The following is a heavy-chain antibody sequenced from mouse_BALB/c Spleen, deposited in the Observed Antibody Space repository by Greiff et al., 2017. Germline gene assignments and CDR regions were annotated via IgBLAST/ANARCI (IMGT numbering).Heavy chain of an antibody. D-gene: IGHD2-1*01. J-gene: IGHJ4*01. CDR3: ARAGNCLDY. V-gene: IGHV1S26*01. CDR1: GYTFTSYT. CDR2: INPSSGYT. Sequence: VKLMESGPELVKPGASVKIPCKASGYTFTSYTMHWVKQRPGQGLEWIGYINPSSGYTNYNQKFKDKATLTADKSSSTAYMQLSSLTSEDSAVYYCARAGNCLDYWGQGTSVTVSS.